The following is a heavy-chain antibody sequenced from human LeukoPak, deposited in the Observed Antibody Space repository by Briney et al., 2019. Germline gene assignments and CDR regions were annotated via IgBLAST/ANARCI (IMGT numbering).Heavy chain of an antibody. D-gene: IGHD2-8*01. CDR3: AGAQKWSTFDY. CDR1: GFTFNSYA. J-gene: IGHJ4*02. Sequence: PGRSLRLSCAASGFTFNSYAMHWVRQAPGKGLEWVALISYDGSNEYYGDSVRGRFAISRDNSKNTVYLQMNSLRSEDTAVYYCAGAQKWSTFDYWGQGTVVTVSS. CDR2: ISYDGSNE. V-gene: IGHV3-30*09.